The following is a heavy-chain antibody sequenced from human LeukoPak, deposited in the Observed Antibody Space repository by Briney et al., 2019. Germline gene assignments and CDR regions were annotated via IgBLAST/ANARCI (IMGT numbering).Heavy chain of an antibody. V-gene: IGHV4-61*02. CDR3: AREGVDIVATPKRQDAFDI. Sequence: SETLSLTWTVSGGCISSGSYYWSWIRQPAGKGLEWIGRIYTSGSTNYNPSLKSRVTISVDTSKNQFSLKLSSVTAADTAVYYCAREGVDIVATPKRQDAFDIWGRGTMVTVSS. CDR1: GGCISSGSYY. CDR2: IYTSGST. D-gene: IGHD5-12*01. J-gene: IGHJ3*02.